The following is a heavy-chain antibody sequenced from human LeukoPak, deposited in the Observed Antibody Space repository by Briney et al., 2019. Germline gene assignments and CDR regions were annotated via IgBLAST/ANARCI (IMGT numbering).Heavy chain of an antibody. D-gene: IGHD2-2*01. CDR3: ARGDCSSTSCYEDY. CDR1: GYTFTGYY. J-gene: IGHJ4*02. V-gene: IGHV1-2*02. CDR2: INPNSGGT. Sequence: ASVKVSCKASGYTFTGYYMHWVRQAPGQGLEWMGWINPNSGGTNYAQKFQGRVTMTRDTSISTAYMELSRPRSDDTAVYYCARGDCSSTSCYEDYWGQGTLVTVSS.